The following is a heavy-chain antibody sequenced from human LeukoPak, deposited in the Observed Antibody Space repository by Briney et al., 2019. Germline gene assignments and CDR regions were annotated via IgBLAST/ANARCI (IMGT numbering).Heavy chain of an antibody. Sequence: SVKVSCKASGYTFTGYNMHRVRHGPGQGLELMGGIIPIFGTANYAQKFRGRVTITADETTSTVYMELSSLRAEDTAVYYSARDVGATPYSFDYWGQGTLVTVSS. CDR2: IIPIFGTA. CDR3: ARDVGATPYSFDY. D-gene: IGHD1-26*01. V-gene: IGHV1-69*13. CDR1: GYTFTGYN. J-gene: IGHJ4*02.